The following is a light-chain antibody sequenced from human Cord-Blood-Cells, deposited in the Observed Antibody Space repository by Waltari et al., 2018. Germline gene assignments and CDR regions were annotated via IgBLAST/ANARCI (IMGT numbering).Light chain of an antibody. Sequence: QLVLTQSPSASASLGASVTLTCTLSSGHSSYAIAWHQQQPEKGPRYLMKLNSDGSHSKGDGIPDRFSGSSSGAERYLTISSLQSEDEADYYCQTWGTGNWVFGGGTKLTVL. J-gene: IGLJ3*02. CDR2: LNSDGSH. V-gene: IGLV4-69*01. CDR3: QTWGTGNWV. CDR1: SGHSSYA.